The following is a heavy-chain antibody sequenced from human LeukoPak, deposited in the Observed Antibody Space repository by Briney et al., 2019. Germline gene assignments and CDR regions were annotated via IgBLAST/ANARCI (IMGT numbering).Heavy chain of an antibody. CDR2: ISSSSSCI. J-gene: IGHJ4*02. Sequence: PGGSLRLSCAASGFTFSSYSMNWVRQAPEKGLEWVSSISSSSSCIYYADSVKGRFTISRDNAKNSLYLQMNSLRAEDTAVYYCARVVWFGETIDYWGQGTLVTVSS. V-gene: IGHV3-21*01. CDR1: GFTFSSYS. D-gene: IGHD3-10*01. CDR3: ARVVWFGETIDY.